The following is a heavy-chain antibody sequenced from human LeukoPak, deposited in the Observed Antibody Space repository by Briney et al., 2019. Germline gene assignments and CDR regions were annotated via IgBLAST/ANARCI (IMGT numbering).Heavy chain of an antibody. V-gene: IGHV3-30-3*01. CDR2: ISYDGTNK. CDR3: AKDHIVVVPPHSTIFNWFDP. Sequence: GRALRLSFVASRFTLSRYRLYWVRPAPGKGGAGVGVISYDGTNKYYIRSLRGGFTISRDNSKNTLYLQMNSLRAEDTAVYYCAKDHIVVVPPHSTIFNWFDPWGQGTLVTVSS. D-gene: IGHD2-2*01. J-gene: IGHJ5*02. CDR1: RFTLSRYR.